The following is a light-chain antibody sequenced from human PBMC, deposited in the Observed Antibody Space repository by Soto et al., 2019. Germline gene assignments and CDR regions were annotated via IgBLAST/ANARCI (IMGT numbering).Light chain of an antibody. CDR1: ESLVHSDGIAY. CDR2: KVS. CDR3: MQGTHWPIT. Sequence: DVVMTQSPLSLPVTLVQPASISCXSNESLVHSDGIAYFSWFQQRPGRSPRRLIYKVSNRDSGVPARFSGSGSGTDFALKISRVEAEDVGVYYYMQGTHWPITFGQGTRLEIK. J-gene: IGKJ5*01. V-gene: IGKV2-30*02.